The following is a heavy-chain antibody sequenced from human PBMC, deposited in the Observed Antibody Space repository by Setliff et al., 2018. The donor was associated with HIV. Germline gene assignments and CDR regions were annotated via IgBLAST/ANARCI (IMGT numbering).Heavy chain of an antibody. V-gene: IGHV1-69*05. D-gene: IGHD2-21*02. J-gene: IGHJ6*03. CDR3: AREYCGGDCYSFIYYYYYMDV. Sequence: GASVKVSRKISGYTLTELSIHWVRQAPGKGLEWMGRIIPIFPTTNYAQKFQGRVTITTDESTSTAYMELSSLRSEDTAVYYCAREYCGGDCYSFIYYYYYMDVWGKGTTVTVS. CDR2: IIPIFPTT. CDR1: GYTLTELS.